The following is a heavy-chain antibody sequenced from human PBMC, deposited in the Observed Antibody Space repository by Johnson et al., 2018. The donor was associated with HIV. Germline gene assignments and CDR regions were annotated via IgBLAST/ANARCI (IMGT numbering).Heavy chain of an antibody. D-gene: IGHD6-6*01. J-gene: IGHJ3*02. CDR1: GFTFNNYG. Sequence: QVQLVESGGNVVQPGRSLRLSCAASGFTFNNYGIHWVRQAPGKGLEWVAVTSFDGNNNHYADSVKGRFAISIDNSKNTLFLQMNSLRAEDTAVYYCAKGWQLVLRGAFDIWGQWTMVIVSS. CDR3: AKGWQLVLRGAFDI. V-gene: IGHV3-30*18. CDR2: TSFDGNNN.